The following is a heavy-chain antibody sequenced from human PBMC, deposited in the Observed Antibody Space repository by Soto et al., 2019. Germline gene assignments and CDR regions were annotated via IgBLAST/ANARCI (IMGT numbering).Heavy chain of an antibody. CDR2: INAGNGNT. CDR3: ARELRMLDAFDI. Sequence: QVQLVQSGAEVKKPGASVKVSCKASGYTFTSDAMHWVRQAPGQRLEWMGWINAGNGNTKYSQKFQGRVTITRDTSASTAYMELSSLRSEDTAVYYCARELRMLDAFDIWGQGTMVTVSS. CDR1: GYTFTSDA. J-gene: IGHJ3*02. D-gene: IGHD2-8*01. V-gene: IGHV1-3*01.